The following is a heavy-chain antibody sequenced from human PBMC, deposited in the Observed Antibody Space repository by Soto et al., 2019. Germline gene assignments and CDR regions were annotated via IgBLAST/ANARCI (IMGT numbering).Heavy chain of an antibody. CDR1: GFTFTRYS. V-gene: IGHV3-21*06. CDR3: ARESEDLTSNFDY. Sequence: PGGSLRLSCAASGFTFTRYSMNWVRQAPGKGLEWVSSISSTTNYIYYGDSMKGRFTISRDNAKNSLYLEMNSLRAADTAVYYCARESEDLTSNFDYWGQGXLVTVSS. CDR2: ISSTTNYI. J-gene: IGHJ4*02.